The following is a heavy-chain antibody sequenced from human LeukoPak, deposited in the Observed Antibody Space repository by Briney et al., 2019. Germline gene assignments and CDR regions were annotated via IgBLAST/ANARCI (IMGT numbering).Heavy chain of an antibody. Sequence: SGGSLRLSCATSGFTFTTFWMHWVRQAPGKGLVWVSRISNDGRYTNYADSVKGRLTISRDNAKNTVHLQMNSLRAEDTAVYYCARTYSSSWYRIDYWGQGTLVTVSS. V-gene: IGHV3-74*01. D-gene: IGHD6-13*01. J-gene: IGHJ4*02. CDR2: ISNDGRYT. CDR1: GFTFTTFW. CDR3: ARTYSSSWYRIDY.